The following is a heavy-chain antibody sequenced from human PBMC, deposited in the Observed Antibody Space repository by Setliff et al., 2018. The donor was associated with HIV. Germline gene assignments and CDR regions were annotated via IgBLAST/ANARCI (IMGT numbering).Heavy chain of an antibody. CDR1: GGTFGSYA. CDR3: ASPTSIAVAGTHRGKDYYYYGMDV. J-gene: IGHJ6*02. CDR2: IIPIFGTA. Sequence: SVKVSCKASGGTFGSYAVSWVRRAPGQGLEWMGGIIPIFGTANYAQKFQGRVTITADESTSTAYMELSSLRSEDTAVYYCASPTSIAVAGTHRGKDYYYYGMDVWGQGTTVTVSS. V-gene: IGHV1-69*13. D-gene: IGHD6-19*01.